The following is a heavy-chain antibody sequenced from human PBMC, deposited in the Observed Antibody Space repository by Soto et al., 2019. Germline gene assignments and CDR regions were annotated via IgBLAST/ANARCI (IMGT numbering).Heavy chain of an antibody. CDR3: AKPLYDSSGYYPPNMDV. J-gene: IGHJ6*02. CDR2: ISYDGSNK. Sequence: GGSLRLSCAASGFTFSSYAMHWVRQAPGKGLEWVAVISYDGSNKYYADSVKGRFTISRDNSKNTLYLQMNSLRAEDTAVYYCAKPLYDSSGYYPPNMDVWGQGTTVTVSS. D-gene: IGHD3-22*01. CDR1: GFTFSSYA. V-gene: IGHV3-30-3*02.